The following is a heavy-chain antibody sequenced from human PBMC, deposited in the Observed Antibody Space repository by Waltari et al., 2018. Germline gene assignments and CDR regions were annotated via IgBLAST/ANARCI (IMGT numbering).Heavy chain of an antibody. CDR1: GGSFSGYY. CDR3: ARGLPSYGSGSYYLYFQH. J-gene: IGHJ1*01. Sequence: QVQLQQWGAGLLKPSETLSLTCAVYGGSFSGYYWSWIRQPPGKGLEWIGEINHSGSTNYNPSLKSRVTISVDTSKNQFSLKLSSVTAADTAVYYCARGLPSYGSGSYYLYFQHWGQGTLVTVSS. D-gene: IGHD3-10*01. V-gene: IGHV4-34*01. CDR2: INHSGST.